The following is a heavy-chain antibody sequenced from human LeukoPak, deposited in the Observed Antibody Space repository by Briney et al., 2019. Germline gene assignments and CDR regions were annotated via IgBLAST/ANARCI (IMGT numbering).Heavy chain of an antibody. CDR1: GGSISSYY. CDR2: IYYSGST. D-gene: IGHD3-3*01. J-gene: IGHJ5*02. Sequence: PSETLSLTCTVSGGSISSYYWTWIRQPPGKGLEWIGYIYYSGSTNYNPSLKSRVTISVDTSKNQVSLKLRSVTAADTAVYYCARGHGSRFLEWSKNWFDPWGQGTLVTVSS. CDR3: ARGHGSRFLEWSKNWFDP. V-gene: IGHV4-59*01.